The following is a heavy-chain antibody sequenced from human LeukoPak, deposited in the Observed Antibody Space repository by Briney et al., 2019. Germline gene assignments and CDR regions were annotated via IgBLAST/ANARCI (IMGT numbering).Heavy chain of an antibody. V-gene: IGHV3-21*01. CDR2: ISSSSSYI. CDR1: GFTFSNAW. Sequence: GGSLRLSCVGSGFTFSNAWMNWVRQAPGKGLEWVSSISSSSSYIYYADSVKGRFTISRDNAKNSLYLQMNSLRAEDTAVYYCAREYSSSHFDYWGQGTLVTVSS. CDR3: AREYSSSHFDY. D-gene: IGHD6-13*01. J-gene: IGHJ4*02.